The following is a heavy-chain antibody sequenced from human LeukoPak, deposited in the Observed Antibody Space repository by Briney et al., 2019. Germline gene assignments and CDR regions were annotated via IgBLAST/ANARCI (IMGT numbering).Heavy chain of an antibody. V-gene: IGHV4-34*01. CDR1: GGSFSGYY. Sequence: SETLSLTCAVYGGSFSGYYWSWIRQPPGKGLEWIGEINHSGSTNYNPSLKSRVTISVDTSKNQSSLKLSSVTAADTAVYYCARVGVGATPFDYWGQGTLVTVSS. CDR2: INHSGST. CDR3: ARVGVGATPFDY. J-gene: IGHJ4*02. D-gene: IGHD1-26*01.